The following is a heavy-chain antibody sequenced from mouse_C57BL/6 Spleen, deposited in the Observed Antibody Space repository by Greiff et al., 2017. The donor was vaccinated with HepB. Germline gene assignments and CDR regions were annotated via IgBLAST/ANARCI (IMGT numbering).Heavy chain of an antibody. V-gene: IGHV1-43*01. CDR1: GYSFTGYY. J-gene: IGHJ2*01. Sequence: EVQLQQSGPELVKPGASVKISCKASGYSFTGYYMHWVKQSSEKSLEWIGEINPSTGGTSYNQKFKGKATLTVDKSSSTAYMQLKSLTSEDSAVYYCAREANWDGDYWGQGTTLTVSS. CDR3: AREANWDGDY. CDR2: INPSTGGT. D-gene: IGHD4-1*01.